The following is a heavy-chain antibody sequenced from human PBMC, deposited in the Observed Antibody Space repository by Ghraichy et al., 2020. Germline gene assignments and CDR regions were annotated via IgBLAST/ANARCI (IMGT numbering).Heavy chain of an antibody. CDR2: ISYTGST. V-gene: IGHV4-59*08. CDR3: ASTPDIGVSLGNYYYYGMDV. Sequence: SETLSLTCTVSGGSISDYYWSWIRQPPGKGLEWIGYISYTGSTNYNPSLKRRVTISVDTSKKQFSLRLTSVTAADTALYYCASTPDIGVSLGNYYYYGMDVWGQGTTVTVSS. CDR1: GGSISDYY. D-gene: IGHD5-12*01. J-gene: IGHJ6*02.